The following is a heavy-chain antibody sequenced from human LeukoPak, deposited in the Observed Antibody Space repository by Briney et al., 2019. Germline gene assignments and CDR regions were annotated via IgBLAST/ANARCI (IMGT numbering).Heavy chain of an antibody. J-gene: IGHJ4*02. V-gene: IGHV3-11*01. D-gene: IGHD5-12*01. Sequence: GGSLRLSCAASGFTFSDYYMSWIRQAPGKGLEWVSYISSSGSTIYYAESVKGRFAISRDNAKNSLYLQMNSLRADDTAVYYCASLSRGYSGYDSYWGQGTLVTVSS. CDR3: ASLSRGYSGYDSY. CDR1: GFTFSDYY. CDR2: ISSSGSTI.